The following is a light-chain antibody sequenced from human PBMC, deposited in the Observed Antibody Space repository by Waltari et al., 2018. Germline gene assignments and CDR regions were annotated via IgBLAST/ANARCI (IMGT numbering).Light chain of an antibody. Sequence: EIVLTQSPGTLSLSPGDRATLSCRATQSVSRTLAWYQQKPGQAPRLLFYGASTRATGIPGRFSGGGSGTDFSLTISRLEPEDFAVYYCQHYVRLPATFGQGTKVEIK. CDR2: GAS. J-gene: IGKJ1*01. CDR1: QSVSRT. CDR3: QHYVRLPAT. V-gene: IGKV3-20*01.